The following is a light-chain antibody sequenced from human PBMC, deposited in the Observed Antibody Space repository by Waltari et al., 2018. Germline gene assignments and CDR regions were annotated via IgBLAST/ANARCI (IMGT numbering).Light chain of an antibody. CDR2: KAS. Sequence: DIQMTQSPSTLSASGGDRVTITCRASQRISSWLAWYQQKPGKAPKLLIYKASSLESGVPSRFSGSGSGTEFTLTISSLQPDDFATYYCQHGNTFPLTFGGGTKVEIK. J-gene: IGKJ4*01. CDR3: QHGNTFPLT. CDR1: QRISSW. V-gene: IGKV1-5*03.